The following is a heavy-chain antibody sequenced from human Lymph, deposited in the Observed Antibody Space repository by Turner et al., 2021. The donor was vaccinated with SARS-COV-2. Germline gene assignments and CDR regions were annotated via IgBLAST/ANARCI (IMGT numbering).Heavy chain of an antibody. D-gene: IGHD2-15*01. CDR2: IVVGSGNT. V-gene: IGHV1-58*01. CDR1: GFTFSSSA. Sequence: QMQLLQSGPEVKMPGTSVMVSCQASGFTFSSSAVQWVRQARGQRLEWIGWIVVGSGNTNYAQKFQERVTITRDMSTSTAYMNLSSLRSEDTAVCYCAAPYCSGGTCSDGFDIWGQGTMVTVSS. J-gene: IGHJ3*02. CDR3: AAPYCSGGTCSDGFDI.